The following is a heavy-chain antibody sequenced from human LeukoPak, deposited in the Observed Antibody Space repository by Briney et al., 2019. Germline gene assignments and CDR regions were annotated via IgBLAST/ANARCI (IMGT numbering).Heavy chain of an antibody. CDR3: ARGINYDFWSGYYFDY. J-gene: IGHJ4*02. D-gene: IGHD3-3*01. CDR1: GYTFTGYY. Sequence: VKVSCKASGYTFTGYYMHWVRQAPGQGLEWMGWINPNSGGTNYAQKFQGRVTMTRDTSISTAYMELSRLRSDDTAVYYCARGINYDFWSGYYFDYWAREPWSPSPQ. V-gene: IGHV1-2*02. CDR2: INPNSGGT.